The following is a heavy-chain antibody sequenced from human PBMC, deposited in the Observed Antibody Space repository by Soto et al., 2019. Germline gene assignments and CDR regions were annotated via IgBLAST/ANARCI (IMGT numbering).Heavy chain of an antibody. CDR2: ISSSSSYI. Sequence: EVQLVESGGGLVKPGGSLRLSCAASGFTFSSYSMNWVRQAPGKGLEWVSSISSSSSYIYYADSVKGRFTISRDNAKNSLYLQMNSLRAEDTAVYYWAGDQRGYSYGYGLGYWGQGTLVTVSS. V-gene: IGHV3-21*01. CDR3: AGDQRGYSYGYGLGY. J-gene: IGHJ4*02. D-gene: IGHD5-18*01. CDR1: GFTFSSYS.